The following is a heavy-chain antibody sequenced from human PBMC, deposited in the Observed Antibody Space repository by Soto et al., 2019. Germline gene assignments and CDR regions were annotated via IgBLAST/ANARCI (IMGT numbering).Heavy chain of an antibody. J-gene: IGHJ4*02. D-gene: IGHD6-6*01. CDR2: LNSDGSST. CDR3: ASPTFTTSTVVLEY. CDR1: GFTFSSYW. V-gene: IGHV3-74*01. Sequence: EVQLVESGGGLVQPGGSLRLSCEASGFTFSSYWMHWVRQAPGKGLVWVSRLNSDGSSTNYADSVKGRFTISRDNAKNTLYLQMNSLPAEDTAVYYCASPTFTTSTVVLEYWGQGTLVTVSS.